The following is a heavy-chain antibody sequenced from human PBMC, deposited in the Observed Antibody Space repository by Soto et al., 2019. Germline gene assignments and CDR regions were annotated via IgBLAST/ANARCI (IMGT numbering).Heavy chain of an antibody. CDR1: GGTFSSYA. J-gene: IGHJ3*02. Sequence: GASVKVSCKASGGTFSSYAISWVRQAPGQGLEWMGGIIPIFGTANYAQKFQGRVTITADESTSTAYMELSSLRSEDTAVYYCARADHDILTRNRGRAFDIWGQGAMVTVSS. D-gene: IGHD3-9*01. CDR2: IIPIFGTA. V-gene: IGHV1-69*13. CDR3: ARADHDILTRNRGRAFDI.